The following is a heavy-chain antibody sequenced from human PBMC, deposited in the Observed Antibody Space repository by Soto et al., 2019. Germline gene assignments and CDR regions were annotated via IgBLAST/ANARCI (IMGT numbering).Heavy chain of an antibody. Sequence: SGPTLVNPTQTLTLTCTFSGFPLSTSGMCVSWIRQPPGKALEWLALIDWDDDKYYSSSLKTRLTISKDTSKNQVVLTMTNMDPVDTATYYCARTALYYDILTGYYYPNWFDPWGQGTLVTVSS. V-gene: IGHV2-70*01. D-gene: IGHD3-9*01. CDR2: IDWDDDK. CDR1: GFPLSTSGMC. CDR3: ARTALYYDILTGYYYPNWFDP. J-gene: IGHJ5*02.